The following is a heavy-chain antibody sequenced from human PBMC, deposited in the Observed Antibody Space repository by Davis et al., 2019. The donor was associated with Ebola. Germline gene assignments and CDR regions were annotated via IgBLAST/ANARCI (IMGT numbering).Heavy chain of an antibody. D-gene: IGHD6-19*01. J-gene: IGHJ6*04. CDR1: GASISSYY. Sequence: TLSLTCSVSGASISSYYWSWIRQPPGKALEWLALIDWDDDKYYSTSLKTRLTISKDTSKNQVVLTMTNMDPVDTATYYCARIRRSSGWFYYYYGMDVWGKGTTVTVSS. V-gene: IGHV2-70*18. CDR2: IDWDDDK. CDR3: ARIRRSSGWFYYYYGMDV.